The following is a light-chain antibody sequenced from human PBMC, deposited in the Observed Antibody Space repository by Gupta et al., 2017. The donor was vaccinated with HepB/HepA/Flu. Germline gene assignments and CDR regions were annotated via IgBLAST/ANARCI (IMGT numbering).Light chain of an antibody. V-gene: IGKV3-20*01. CDR1: QSGNDHF. CDR2: GAS. CDR3: QQYGS. Sequence: IVLTQSPGTLSLSPGERATLSCRASQSGNDHFLSWYQQKPGQAPRLRIYGASTRATGMPDRFSGSGDGTDFTRTINSVEPEDFVGFYGQQYGSFGQGTKLEIK. J-gene: IGKJ2*01.